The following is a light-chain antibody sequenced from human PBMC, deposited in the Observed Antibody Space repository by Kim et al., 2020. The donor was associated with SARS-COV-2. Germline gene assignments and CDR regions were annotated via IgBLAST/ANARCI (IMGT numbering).Light chain of an antibody. Sequence: EIVFTQSPGTLSLSPGERATLSCRASQSITRNYLAWYQQKPGQAPRLLIYGASSRATGIPDRFSGSGSGTDFTLTISRLEAEDFAVYYCQQYGDSPYTFGPGTKVDIK. CDR1: QSITRNY. CDR3: QQYGDSPYT. V-gene: IGKV3-20*01. CDR2: GAS. J-gene: IGKJ3*01.